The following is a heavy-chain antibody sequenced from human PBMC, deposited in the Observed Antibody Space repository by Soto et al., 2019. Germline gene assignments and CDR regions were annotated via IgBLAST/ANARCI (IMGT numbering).Heavy chain of an antibody. Sequence: QVQLVQSGAEVKKPGASVKLSCKASGYTFINYYIHWVRQAPGQGLEWMGIFNPTSGSTNYAQKYQGRVTLTMDTSTRTVYMELSSLRFDDTAVYYCARDLAAGDYWGQGTLVTVSS. CDR2: FNPTSGST. D-gene: IGHD6-13*01. V-gene: IGHV1-46*01. CDR1: GYTFINYY. J-gene: IGHJ4*02. CDR3: ARDLAAGDY.